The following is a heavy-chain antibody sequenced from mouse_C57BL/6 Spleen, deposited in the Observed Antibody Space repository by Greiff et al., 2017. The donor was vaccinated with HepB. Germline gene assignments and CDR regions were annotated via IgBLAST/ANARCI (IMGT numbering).Heavy chain of an antibody. V-gene: IGHV5-4*01. Sequence: EVKLMESGGGLVKPGGSLKLSCAASGFTFSSYAMSWVRQTPEKRLEWVATISDGGSYTYYPENVKGRFTISRDKAKNNLYLQMSHLKSEDTAMYYCARDTDGSGMDYAMDYWGQGTSVTVSS. CDR2: ISDGGSYT. CDR3: ARDTDGSGMDYAMDY. D-gene: IGHD1-1*01. CDR1: GFTFSSYA. J-gene: IGHJ4*01.